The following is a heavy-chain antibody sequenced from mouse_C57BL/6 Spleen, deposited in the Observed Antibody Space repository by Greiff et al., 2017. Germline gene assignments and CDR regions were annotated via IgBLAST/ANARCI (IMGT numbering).Heavy chain of an antibody. CDR2: IDPSDSYT. CDR3: ARGRAYSNYDAMDY. D-gene: IGHD2-5*01. CDR1: GYTFTSYW. V-gene: IGHV1-69*01. J-gene: IGHJ4*01. Sequence: QVPLQQPGAELVMPGASVKLSCKASGYTFTSYWMHWVKQRPGQGLEWIGEIDPSDSYTNYNQKFKGKSTLTVDKSSSTAYMQLSSLTSEDSAVYYCARGRAYSNYDAMDYWGQGTSVTVSS.